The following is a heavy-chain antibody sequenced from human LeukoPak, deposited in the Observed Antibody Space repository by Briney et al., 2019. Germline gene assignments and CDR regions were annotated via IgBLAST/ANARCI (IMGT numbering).Heavy chain of an antibody. J-gene: IGHJ6*03. D-gene: IGHD3-3*01. Sequence: PGGSLRLSCAASGFTFSSYAMSWVRQAPGKGLEWVSAISGSGGSTYYADSVKGRFTISRDNSKNTLYLQMNSLRAEDTAVYYCARAYYDFWSGTWNDYYYYMDVWGKGTTVTVSS. CDR1: GFTFSSYA. CDR3: ARAYYDFWSGTWNDYYYYMDV. CDR2: ISGSGGST. V-gene: IGHV3-23*01.